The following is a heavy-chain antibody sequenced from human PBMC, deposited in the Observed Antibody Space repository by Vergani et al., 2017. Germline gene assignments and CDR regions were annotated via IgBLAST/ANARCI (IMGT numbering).Heavy chain of an antibody. Sequence: QVQLVQSGAEVKKPGASVKVSCKASGGTFSSYAISWVRQAPGQGLEWMGRIIPILGIANYAQKCQGRVTITADKSTSTAYMELSSLRSEDTAVYYCARGGVGATNAVDYWGQGTLVTVSS. CDR3: ARGGVGATNAVDY. V-gene: IGHV1-69*04. D-gene: IGHD1-26*01. CDR2: IIPILGIA. J-gene: IGHJ4*02. CDR1: GGTFSSYA.